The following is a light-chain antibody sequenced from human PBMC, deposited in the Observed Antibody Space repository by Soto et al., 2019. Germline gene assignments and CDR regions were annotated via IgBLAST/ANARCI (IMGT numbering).Light chain of an antibody. CDR2: DNN. J-gene: IGLJ3*02. Sequence: QSVLTQPPSVSAAPGHKVTISCSGTSSNTGNNYVSWYQQLPGTAPKLLIYDNNKRPSGIPDRFSGSKSGTSATLAITGLQTGDEADYYCGTWDSSLSARVFGGGTKLTVL. CDR3: GTWDSSLSARV. CDR1: SSNTGNNY. V-gene: IGLV1-51*01.